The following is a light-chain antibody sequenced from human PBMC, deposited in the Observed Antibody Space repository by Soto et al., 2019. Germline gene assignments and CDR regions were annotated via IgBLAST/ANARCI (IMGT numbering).Light chain of an antibody. J-gene: IGKJ1*01. CDR2: WAS. Sequence: DVVVTQSPDSLSVSLGERATINCTSSQSVLYPSNNKNYLAWYQQKSGQTPRLLLYWASTRESGVPDRFSGSGSGADFTLTISSLQPEDFAVYYCQQYGDSPWTFGQGTKVDI. V-gene: IGKV4-1*01. CDR3: QQYGDSPWT. CDR1: QSVLYPSNNKNY.